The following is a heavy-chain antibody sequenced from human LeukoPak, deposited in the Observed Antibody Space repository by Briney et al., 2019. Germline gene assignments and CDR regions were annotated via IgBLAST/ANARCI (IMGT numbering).Heavy chain of an antibody. Sequence: SEALSLTCTVAGGSISRYYWSWIRQPPGKGLEWIGYIYNSGSTNYNPSLKSRVTISVDTSKNQFSLKLTSVTAADTAVYYCARDGVSYYDFWSGHNWFDPWGQGTLVTVSS. CDR2: IYNSGST. D-gene: IGHD3-3*01. CDR3: ARDGVSYYDFWSGHNWFDP. CDR1: GGSISRYY. V-gene: IGHV4-59*01. J-gene: IGHJ5*02.